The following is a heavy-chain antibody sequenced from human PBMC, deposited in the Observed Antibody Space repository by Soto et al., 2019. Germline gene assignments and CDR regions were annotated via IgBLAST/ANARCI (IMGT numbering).Heavy chain of an antibody. Sequence: VGALRVSCAASGFTFSSYAMHWVRQAPGKGLEWVAVISYDGSNKYYADSVKGRFTISRDNSKNTLYLQMNSLRAEDTAVYYCAREAVAGRRYFDYWGQGTLVTVSS. CDR3: AREAVAGRRYFDY. CDR1: GFTFSSYA. J-gene: IGHJ4*02. CDR2: ISYDGSNK. D-gene: IGHD6-19*01. V-gene: IGHV3-30-3*01.